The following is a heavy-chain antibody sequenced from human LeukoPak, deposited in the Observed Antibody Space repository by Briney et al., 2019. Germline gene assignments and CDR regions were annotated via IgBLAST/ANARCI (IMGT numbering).Heavy chain of an antibody. V-gene: IGHV4-59*08. CDR1: GGSITSYY. Sequence: SETLSLTCTVSGGSITSYYWSWIRQPPGKGLEWIGYIYSSGTTNYNPSLKGRVTMSVDTSKNQFSLKLGSVTAADTAVYYCARSMVRGAPFDYWGQGTLVTVSS. CDR3: ARSMVRGAPFDY. D-gene: IGHD3-10*01. J-gene: IGHJ4*02. CDR2: IYSSGTT.